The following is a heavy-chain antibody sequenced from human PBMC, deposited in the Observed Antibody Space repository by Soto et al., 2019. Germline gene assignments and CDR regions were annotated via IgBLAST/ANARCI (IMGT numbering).Heavy chain of an antibody. D-gene: IGHD2-8*01. J-gene: IGHJ3*01. CDR2: IKQDGSEK. Sequence: VQLVESGGSLVQPGGSLRLSCAASGFTFSSYWMSWVRQTPGKGLEWVANIKQDGSEKYYVDSVRGRFTISRDNAENSLYLQMNCLRAEDTAMYYCARDPRYCTTTNCPDAFDLWGQGTMVTVSS. CDR1: GFTFSSYW. V-gene: IGHV3-7*01. CDR3: ARDPRYCTTTNCPDAFDL.